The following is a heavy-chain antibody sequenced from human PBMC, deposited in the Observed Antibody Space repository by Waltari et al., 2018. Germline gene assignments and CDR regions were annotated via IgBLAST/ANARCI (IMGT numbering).Heavy chain of an antibody. J-gene: IGHJ6*02. CDR3: ARQKTVTTLYYYYGMDV. D-gene: IGHD4-17*01. CDR2: IYTSGST. Sequence: QVQLQESGPGLVKPSQTLSLTCTVSGGSISSGSYDWSWIRQPAGKGLEWIGRIYTSGSTNYNPSLKSRVTISVDTSKNQFSLKLSSVTAADTAVYYCARQKTVTTLYYYYGMDVWGQGTTVTISS. CDR1: GGSISSGSYD. V-gene: IGHV4-61*02.